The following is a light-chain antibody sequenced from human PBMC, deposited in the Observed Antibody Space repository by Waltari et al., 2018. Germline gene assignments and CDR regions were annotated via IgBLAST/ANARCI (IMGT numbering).Light chain of an antibody. V-gene: IGKV1-39*01. Sequence: DIQMTQSPSSLSASVGDRVTNTCRATQCINNYLNWYQHKPGRAPKLLIYAASSLQSGVPSRFTGSGSGTHFTLTITSLQPEDFATYYCQQTFSIPRSSFGQGTKLEIK. CDR1: QCINNY. CDR2: AAS. J-gene: IGKJ2*01. CDR3: QQTFSIPRSS.